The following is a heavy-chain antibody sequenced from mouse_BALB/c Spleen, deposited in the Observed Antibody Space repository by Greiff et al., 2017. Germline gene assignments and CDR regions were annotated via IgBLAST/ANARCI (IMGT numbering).Heavy chain of an antibody. D-gene: IGHD2-14*01. CDR3: AREVRHWYFDV. CDR1: GFTFSSYG. Sequence: EVKLVESGGGLVQPGGSLKLSCAASGFTFSSYGMSWVRQTPDKRLELVATINSNGGSTYYPDSVKGRFTISRDNAKNTLYLQMSSLKSEDTAMYYCAREVRHWYFDVWGAGTTVTVSS. CDR2: INSNGGST. J-gene: IGHJ1*01. V-gene: IGHV5-6-3*01.